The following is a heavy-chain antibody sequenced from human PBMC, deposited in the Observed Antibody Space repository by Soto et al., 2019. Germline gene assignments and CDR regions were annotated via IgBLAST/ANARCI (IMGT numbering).Heavy chain of an antibody. CDR1: GGSFSGYY. D-gene: IGHD3-16*02. CDR2: INHSGST. V-gene: IGHV4-34*01. CDR3: ARGYRPGYFQH. J-gene: IGHJ1*01. Sequence: QVQLQQWGAGLLKPSETLSLTCAVYGGSFSGYYWSWIRQPPGKGLEWIGEINHSGSTNYNPSLKIRVTISVDTSKNQFPLKLSSVTAADTAVYYCARGYRPGYFQHWGQGTLVTVSS.